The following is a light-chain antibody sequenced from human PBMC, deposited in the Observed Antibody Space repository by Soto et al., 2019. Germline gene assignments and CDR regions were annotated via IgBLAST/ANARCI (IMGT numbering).Light chain of an antibody. CDR3: LQHNGYPRT. J-gene: IGKJ1*01. Sequence: DIQMTQSPSSLSASVGDRVTITCRASQAIRNDLSWYQQKPGKAPKRLVYAASSLQSGVPSRFSGSGSGTEFSLTISSLQPEDFATYYCLQHNGYPRTFGQGTKVEIK. CDR2: AAS. V-gene: IGKV1-17*01. CDR1: QAIRND.